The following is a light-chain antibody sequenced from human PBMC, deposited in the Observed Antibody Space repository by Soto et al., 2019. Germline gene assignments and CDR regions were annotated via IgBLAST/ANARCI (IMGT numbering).Light chain of an antibody. CDR2: GAS. J-gene: IGKJ5*01. Sequence: EIVLTQSPGTLSLSPGKRATLSCRASQSISSSYLAWYQQRPGQAPRLLIYGASSRATGIPDRFSGSGSGTEFTLTISSLQSEDFAVYFCQQYNNWPLAFGQGTRLEIK. CDR3: QQYNNWPLA. CDR1: QSISSSY. V-gene: IGKV3-20*01.